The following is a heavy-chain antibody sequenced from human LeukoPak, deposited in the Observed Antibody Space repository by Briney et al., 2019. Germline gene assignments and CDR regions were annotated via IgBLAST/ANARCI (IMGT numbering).Heavy chain of an antibody. D-gene: IGHD6-6*01. J-gene: IGHJ3*02. CDR2: IYYSGST. CDR3: ARGSIAARNDAFDI. Sequence: SETLSLTCTVSGGSISSYYWNWIRKPPGKGLEWIGYIYYSGSTNYNPSLKSRVTISVDTSKNQFSLKLSFVTAADTAVYYCARGSIAARNDAFDIWGQGAMVTVSS. CDR1: GGSISSYY. V-gene: IGHV4-59*01.